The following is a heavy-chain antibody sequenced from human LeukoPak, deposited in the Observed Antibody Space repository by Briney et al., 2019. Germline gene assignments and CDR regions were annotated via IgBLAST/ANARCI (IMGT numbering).Heavy chain of an antibody. V-gene: IGHV4-59*01. CDR1: GGSISSYY. J-gene: IGHJ4*02. CDR2: IYYSGST. D-gene: IGHD3-10*01. CDR3: ARAAYGSGSYDENWYLGFDY. Sequence: PSETLSLTCTVSGGSISSYYWSWIRQPPGKGLEWIGYIYYSGSTNYNPSLKSRVTISVDTSKNQFSLKLSSVTAADTAVYYCARAAYGSGSYDENWYLGFDYWGQGTLVTVSS.